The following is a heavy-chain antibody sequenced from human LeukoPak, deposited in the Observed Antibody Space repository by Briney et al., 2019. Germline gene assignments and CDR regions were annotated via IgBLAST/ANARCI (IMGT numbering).Heavy chain of an antibody. Sequence: PSETLSLTCTVSGDSISSSNYYWDWIRQPPGKGLEWIGTISYSGSTYYNPSLKSRVTISVDTSKNQFSLRLSSVTAADTAVYYCARPEGYPLAYNSLDPWGRGSLVTVSS. CDR1: GDSISSSNYY. CDR2: ISYSGST. J-gene: IGHJ5*02. D-gene: IGHD1-1*01. CDR3: ARPEGYPLAYNSLDP. V-gene: IGHV4-39*01.